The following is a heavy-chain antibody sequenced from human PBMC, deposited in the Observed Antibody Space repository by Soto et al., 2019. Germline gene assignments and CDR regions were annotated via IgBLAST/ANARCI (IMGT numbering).Heavy chain of an antibody. V-gene: IGHV1-18*04. Sequence: QVQLVQSGAEVKKPGASVRVSCEASGYTFTSYGISWVRQAPGQGLAWMGWISVYSGSTNYAQKLQGRVTMTTDRSTRAVYMELRSLRSDDTAVYYWGRDSWGLAVPDYHYYAMDVWGQGTTVTVS. CDR1: GYTFTSYG. CDR3: GRDSWGLAVPDYHYYAMDV. J-gene: IGHJ6*02. CDR2: ISVYSGST. D-gene: IGHD6-19*01.